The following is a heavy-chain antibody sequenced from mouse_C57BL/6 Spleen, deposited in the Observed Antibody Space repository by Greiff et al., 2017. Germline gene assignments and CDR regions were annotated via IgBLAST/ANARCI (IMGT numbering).Heavy chain of an antibody. CDR3: ARDYGGCGY. V-gene: IGHV1-55*01. Sequence: QVQLQQPGAGLVQPGASVKMSCKASGYTFTSYWITWVKQRPGQGLEWVGDIYPGSGSTNYNEKFKSKATLTVDTSSSTAYMQHRSLTSEDAAVYYCARDYGGCGYWGQGTLVTVSA. CDR2: IYPGSGST. J-gene: IGHJ3*01. D-gene: IGHD2-4*01. CDR1: GYTFTSYW.